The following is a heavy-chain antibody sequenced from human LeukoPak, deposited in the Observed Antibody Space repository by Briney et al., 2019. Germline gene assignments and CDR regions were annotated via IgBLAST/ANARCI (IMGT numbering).Heavy chain of an antibody. V-gene: IGHV1-69*04. D-gene: IGHD3-22*01. CDR1: GGTLSSYA. CDR3: ARGITMTSGAFDI. J-gene: IGHJ3*02. Sequence: SVKVSCKASGGTLSSYAISWVRQAPGQGLEWMGRIIPILGIANYAQKFQGRVTITADKSTSTAYMELSSLRSEDTAVYYCARGITMTSGAFDIWGQGTMVTVSS. CDR2: IIPILGIA.